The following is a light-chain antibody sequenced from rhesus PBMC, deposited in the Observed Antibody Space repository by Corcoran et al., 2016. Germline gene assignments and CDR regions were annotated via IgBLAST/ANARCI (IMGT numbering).Light chain of an antibody. CDR1: SSDIGGYDR. J-gene: IGLJ1*01. CDR3: CSYASTASYF. V-gene: IGLV2-13*03. CDR2: EVN. Sequence: QAAPTQSPSVSGSPGQSVTISCTGTSSDIGGYDRVSWYQQHPGEAPKLLIYEVNKRPSGVSDRFSGSKSGNTASLAISGLQAEDEADYYCCSYASTASYFFGGGTRLTVL.